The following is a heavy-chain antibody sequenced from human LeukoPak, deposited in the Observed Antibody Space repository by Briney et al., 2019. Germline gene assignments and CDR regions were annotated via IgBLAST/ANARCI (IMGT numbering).Heavy chain of an antibody. CDR2: IYPGDSDT. V-gene: IGHV5-51*01. CDR1: GYSFPTYW. CDR3: GGHQRVGATQSEYDY. Sequence: GESLKISCKGSGYSFPTYWIAWVRQMPEKGLEWMGIIYPGDSDTRYSPSFQGQVTISADKSISTAYLQWSSLQASDTAMYYCGGHQRVGATQSEYDYWGQGTQVTVSS. D-gene: IGHD1-26*01. J-gene: IGHJ4*02.